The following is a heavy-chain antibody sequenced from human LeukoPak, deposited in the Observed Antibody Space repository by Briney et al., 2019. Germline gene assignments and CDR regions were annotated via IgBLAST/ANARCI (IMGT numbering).Heavy chain of an antibody. CDR1: GFTFSSYG. CDR3: ARDERVATIMAMIAAFDI. V-gene: IGHV3-30*02. D-gene: IGHD5-12*01. J-gene: IGHJ3*02. Sequence: QSGGSLRLSCAASGFTFSSYGMHWVRQAPGKGLEWVAFIRYDGSNKYYADSVKGRFTISRDNSKNSLYLQMNSLRAEDTAVYYCARDERVATIMAMIAAFDIWGQGTMVTVSS. CDR2: IRYDGSNK.